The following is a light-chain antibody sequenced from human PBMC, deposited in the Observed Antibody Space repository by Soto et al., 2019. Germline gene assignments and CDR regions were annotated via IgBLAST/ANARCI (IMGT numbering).Light chain of an antibody. CDR2: EAS. CDR1: QSISSY. Sequence: DIQMTQSPSSLSASVGDRVTITCRASQSISSYLNWYQQKPGKAPKLLMYEASNLQSGVPSRISGGGFGTDFTLTISSLQPEDFATYYCQQSYSTSQTFGQGTKLEIK. V-gene: IGKV1-39*01. CDR3: QQSYSTSQT. J-gene: IGKJ2*01.